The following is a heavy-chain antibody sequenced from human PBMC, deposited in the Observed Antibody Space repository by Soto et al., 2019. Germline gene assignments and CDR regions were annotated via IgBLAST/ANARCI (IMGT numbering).Heavy chain of an antibody. Sequence: GGSLRLSCAASGFTFSSYWLHWVRQAPGKGLVWVSRINSDGSSTSYADSVKGRFTISRDNAKNTLYLQMNSLRAEDTAVYYCASTRPSSGYDYNWGQGTLVPVSS. CDR2: INSDGSST. J-gene: IGHJ4*02. CDR3: ASTRPSSGYDYN. V-gene: IGHV3-74*01. CDR1: GFTFSSYW. D-gene: IGHD3-22*01.